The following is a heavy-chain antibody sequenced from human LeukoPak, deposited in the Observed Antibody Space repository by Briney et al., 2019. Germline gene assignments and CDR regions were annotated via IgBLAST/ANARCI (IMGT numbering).Heavy chain of an antibody. CDR3: ARGQAAGGHSPFDY. Sequence: PSETLSLTCAVYGGSFSGYYWSWIRQPPGKGLEWVWEINHSGSTNYNPSLKSRVTISVDTSKNQFSLKLSSVTAADTAVYYCARGQAAGGHSPFDYWGQGTLVTVSS. J-gene: IGHJ4*02. D-gene: IGHD4-23*01. CDR1: GGSFSGYY. V-gene: IGHV4-34*01. CDR2: INHSGST.